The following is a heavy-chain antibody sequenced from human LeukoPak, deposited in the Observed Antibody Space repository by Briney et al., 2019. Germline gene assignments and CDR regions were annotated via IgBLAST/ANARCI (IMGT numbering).Heavy chain of an antibody. D-gene: IGHD3-3*01. CDR2: ISSGGSTI. Sequence: GGSLRLSCAASGFTFSDYYMSWIRQAPGKGLEWVSYISSGGSTIKYADSVKGRFTISRDNAKNSLYLQMNSLRAEDTALYYCARGGISIFGVVIHSDYWGQGTLVTVSS. V-gene: IGHV3-11*01. J-gene: IGHJ4*02. CDR3: ARGGISIFGVVIHSDY. CDR1: GFTFSDYY.